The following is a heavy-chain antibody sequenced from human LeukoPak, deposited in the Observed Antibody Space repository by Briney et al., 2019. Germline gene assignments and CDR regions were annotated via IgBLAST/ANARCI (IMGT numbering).Heavy chain of an antibody. J-gene: IGHJ4*02. V-gene: IGHV1-8*01. CDR1: GYTFTSYD. CDR3: ARGRRLRLGELSLFDY. D-gene: IGHD3-16*02. Sequence: ASVKVSCKASGYTFTSYDTNWVRQATGQGLEWMGWMNPNSGNTGYAQKFQGRVTMTRNTSISTAYMELSSLRSEDTAVYYCARGRRLRLGELSLFDYWGQGTLVTVSS. CDR2: MNPNSGNT.